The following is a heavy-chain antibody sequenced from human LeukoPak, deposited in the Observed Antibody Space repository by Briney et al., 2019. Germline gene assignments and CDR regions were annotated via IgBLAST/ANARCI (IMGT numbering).Heavy chain of an antibody. CDR2: ISAYTGNT. D-gene: IGHD6-13*01. CDR3: ARGIAAAGTRWFDP. V-gene: IGHV1-18*01. Sequence: ASVKVSCKASGYTFTSYGISWVRQAPGQGLERMGWISAYTGNTNYAQNFQGRVTMTTDTSTTTAYMELRSLASDDTAVYYCARGIAAAGTRWFDPWGQGTLVTVSS. CDR1: GYTFTSYG. J-gene: IGHJ5*02.